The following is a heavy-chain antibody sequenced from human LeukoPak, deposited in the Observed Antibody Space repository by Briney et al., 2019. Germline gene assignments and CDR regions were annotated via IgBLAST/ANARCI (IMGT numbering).Heavy chain of an antibody. Sequence: GGSLRLSCAASGFTFSRYCISWVRQAPGKGLEWVANIKQDGRDKYYVDSVRGRFTISRDNDKKSLYLQMNSLRAEDTAVYYCAKSATVSVGYCCSSSCQADYWGKGTPVTVSS. D-gene: IGHD2-2*01. V-gene: IGHV3-7*03. CDR1: GFTFSRYC. J-gene: IGHJ4*02. CDR3: AKSATVSVGYCCSSSCQADY. CDR2: IKQDGRDK.